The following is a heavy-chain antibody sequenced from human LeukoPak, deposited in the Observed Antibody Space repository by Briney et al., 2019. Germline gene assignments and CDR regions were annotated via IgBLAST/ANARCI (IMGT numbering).Heavy chain of an antibody. CDR2: INHSGST. V-gene: IGHV4-34*01. CDR1: GGSFSGYY. D-gene: IGHD4-23*01. Sequence: SETLSLTCAVYGGSFSGYYWSWIRQPPGKGLEWIGEINHSGSTNYNPSLKSRVTISVDTSMNQFSLKLSSVTAADTAVYYCARGPGYGGNSTLDYWGQGTLVTVSS. J-gene: IGHJ4*02. CDR3: ARGPGYGGNSTLDY.